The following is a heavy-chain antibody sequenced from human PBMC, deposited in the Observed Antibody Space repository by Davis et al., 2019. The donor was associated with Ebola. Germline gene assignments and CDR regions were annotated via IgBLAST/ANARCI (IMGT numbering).Heavy chain of an antibody. J-gene: IGHJ5*02. V-gene: IGHV1-18*01. Sequence: AASVKVSCKASGYRLSSYGINWVRQAPGQGLEWMGWISDYNGNTNSAQKFQGRVTMTTDTSTNTAYMELRSLRSDDTAVYYCVEDGYGGNWFDPWGQGTLVTVSS. CDR2: ISDYNGNT. CDR1: GYRLSSYG. CDR3: VEDGYGGNWFDP. D-gene: IGHD5-12*01.